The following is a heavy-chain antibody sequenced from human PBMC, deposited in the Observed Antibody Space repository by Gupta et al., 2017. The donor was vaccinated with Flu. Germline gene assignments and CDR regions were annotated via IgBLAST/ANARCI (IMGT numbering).Heavy chain of an antibody. CDR1: GFTFRSYW. CDR2: IAADDSVK. V-gene: IGHV3-7*01. CDR3: VRNRGWQQFDY. Sequence: HLVESGGGLVQPGGSLRLSCVVSGFTFRSYWVDWVLQAPGKGLEWVANIAADDSVKNYADSVKGRFTISRDDAKNSLYLQMNSLRAEDTAVYYCVRNRGWQQFDYWGQGALVTVSS. D-gene: IGHD3-10*01. J-gene: IGHJ4*02.